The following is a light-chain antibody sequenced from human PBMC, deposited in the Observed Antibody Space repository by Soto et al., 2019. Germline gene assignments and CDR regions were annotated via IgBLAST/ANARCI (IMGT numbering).Light chain of an antibody. CDR2: KAS. CDR3: QHYDTYPLT. V-gene: IGKV1-5*03. J-gene: IGKJ4*01. CDR1: QSVSTW. Sequence: DIQMTQSPSTLSASVGDRVTITCRASQSVSTWLAWYQQRPGKAPNLLIYKASSLESGVTSRFSGSGAGTEFTLTINSLQPDDFAPYYCQHYDTYPLTFGGGTKVEIK.